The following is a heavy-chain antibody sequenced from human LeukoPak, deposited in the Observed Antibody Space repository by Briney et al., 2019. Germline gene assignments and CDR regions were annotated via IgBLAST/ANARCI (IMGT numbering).Heavy chain of an antibody. D-gene: IGHD2-21*02. CDR2: IYYSGST. CDR1: GGSFSGYY. Sequence: SETLSLTCAVYGGSFSGYYWGWIRQPPGKGLEWIGSIYYSGSTFYNPSLKSRVIISVDTSKNQLSLQLSSVTAADTAVHYCARPRGVVTTNYNIDAFDIWGQGTMVTVSS. CDR3: ARPRGVVTTNYNIDAFDI. J-gene: IGHJ3*02. V-gene: IGHV4-39*01.